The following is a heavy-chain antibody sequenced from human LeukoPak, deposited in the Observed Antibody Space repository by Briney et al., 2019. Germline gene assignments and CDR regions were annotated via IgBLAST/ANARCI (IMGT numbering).Heavy chain of an antibody. Sequence: VASVKVSCKASGYTFTSYYMHWVRQAPGQGLEWMGRINPYNGGTTYAQSFQGRVTLTRDTSITTVYLELTGLRSDDTAVYYCASLQGGNSDWLDPWGQGTLVTVSS. V-gene: IGHV1-2*06. J-gene: IGHJ5*02. D-gene: IGHD4-23*01. CDR3: ASLQGGNSDWLDP. CDR1: GYTFTSYY. CDR2: INPYNGGT.